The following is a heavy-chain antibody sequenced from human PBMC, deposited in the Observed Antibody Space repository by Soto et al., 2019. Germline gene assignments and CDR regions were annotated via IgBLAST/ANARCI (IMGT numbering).Heavy chain of an antibody. V-gene: IGHV3-23*01. J-gene: IGHJ6*03. CDR1: GFTFSSYA. CDR2: ISGSGGST. Sequence: EVQLLESGGGLVQPGGSLRLSCAASGFTFSSYAMSWVRQAPGKGLDWVSAISGSGGSTYYADSVKGRFTISRDNSKNTLYLQMNSLRAEDTAVYYCANLGGQQYYMDVWGKGTTVTVSS. D-gene: IGHD6-13*01. CDR3: ANLGGQQYYMDV.